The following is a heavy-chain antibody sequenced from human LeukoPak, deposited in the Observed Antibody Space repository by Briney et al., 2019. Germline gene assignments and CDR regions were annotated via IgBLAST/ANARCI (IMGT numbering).Heavy chain of an antibody. Sequence: GGSLRLSCAASGFTFSSYSMNWVRQAPGKGLEWVSYISSSSSTIYYADSVKGRFTISRDNAKNSLYLQMNSLRAEDTAVYYCARDDTMIRGIIISGTFDIWGQGTMVTVSS. V-gene: IGHV3-48*01. D-gene: IGHD3-10*01. J-gene: IGHJ3*02. CDR3: ARDDTMIRGIIISGTFDI. CDR2: ISSSSSTI. CDR1: GFTFSSYS.